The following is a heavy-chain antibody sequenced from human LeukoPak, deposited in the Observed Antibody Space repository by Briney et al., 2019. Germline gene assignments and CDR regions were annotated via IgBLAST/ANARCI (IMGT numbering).Heavy chain of an antibody. Sequence: GRSLRLSCAASGFTFSSYAMHWVRQAPGKGLERVAVIWSDGSNNNYADSVKGRFTISRDNSKNTLYLQMNSLRAEDTAVYYCARGGSWDSIAFDIWGQGTMVTVSS. CDR3: ARGGSWDSIAFDI. CDR1: GFTFSSYA. J-gene: IGHJ3*02. V-gene: IGHV3-33*01. D-gene: IGHD3-22*01. CDR2: IWSDGSNN.